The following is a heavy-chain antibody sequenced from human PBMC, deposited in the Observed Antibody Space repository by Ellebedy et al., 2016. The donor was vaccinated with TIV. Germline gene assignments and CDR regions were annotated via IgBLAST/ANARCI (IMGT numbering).Heavy chain of an antibody. CDR3: ARDSNYVFHP. V-gene: IGHV3-7*03. J-gene: IGHJ4*02. CDR2: INQGGDES. CDR1: GFTFKNNW. Sequence: GESLKISCAASGFTFKNNWMSWLRQTPGRGLEWVANINQGGDESHYVDSVKGRFTISRDNSKNSLYLDMNGLRGEDTAIYYCARDSNYVFHPWGPGTFVTVSS. D-gene: IGHD1-7*01.